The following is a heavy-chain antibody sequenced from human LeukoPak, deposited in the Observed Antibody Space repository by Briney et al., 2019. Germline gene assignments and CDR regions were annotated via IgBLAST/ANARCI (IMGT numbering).Heavy chain of an antibody. V-gene: IGHV4-59*08. Sequence: SETLYLTCTVSGGSISSYYWSWIRQPPGQGLEWIGYIYYSGSTNYNPSLKSRVTISVDTSKNKFSLKLSSVTAADTAVYYCARRGYCSGGSCWVYWGQGTLVTVSS. CDR1: GGSISSYY. D-gene: IGHD2-15*01. CDR3: ARRGYCSGGSCWVY. CDR2: IYYSGST. J-gene: IGHJ4*02.